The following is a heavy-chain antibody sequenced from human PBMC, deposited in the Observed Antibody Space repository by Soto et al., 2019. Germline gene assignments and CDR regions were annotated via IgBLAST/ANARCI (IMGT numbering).Heavy chain of an antibody. CDR3: AKDLNGSGSFTSYYHYGMDV. J-gene: IGHJ6*02. D-gene: IGHD3-10*01. V-gene: IGHV3-23*01. Sequence: EVQMLESGGGLVHPGGSLRLSFAASGFTFSNYAMNWVRQAPGKGLEWVSSISGSGRNTYYADSVKGRLTISRDSSKNTLYLLMNSLRVEDTGVYYCAKDLNGSGSFTSYYHYGMDVWGQGTTVTVSS. CDR1: GFTFSNYA. CDR2: ISGSGRNT.